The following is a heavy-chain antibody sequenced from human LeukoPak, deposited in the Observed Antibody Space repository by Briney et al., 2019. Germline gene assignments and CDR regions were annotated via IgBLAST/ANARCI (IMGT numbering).Heavy chain of an antibody. CDR3: ARPVDTAMVPYWYFDL. CDR1: GGSFSGYY. Sequence: SETLSLTCAVYGGSFSGYYWSWIRQPPGKGLEWIGEINHSGSTSYNPSLKSRVTISVDTSKNQFSLKLSSVTAADTAVYYCARPVDTAMVPYWYFDLWGRGTLVTVSS. J-gene: IGHJ2*01. CDR2: INHSGST. V-gene: IGHV4-34*01. D-gene: IGHD5-18*01.